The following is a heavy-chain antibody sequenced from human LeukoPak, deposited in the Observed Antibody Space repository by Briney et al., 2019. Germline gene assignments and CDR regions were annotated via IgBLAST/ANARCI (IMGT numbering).Heavy chain of an antibody. V-gene: IGHV3-21*01. Sequence: GGSLGLSCAASGFTFSSYTMNWVRQAPGKGLEWVSSISMSSSYIYYAESVKGRFTISRDNAKNSLYLQMNSLRAEDMAVYYCARGGPHDYSDYCFDYWGQGTLVTVSS. CDR3: ARGGPHDYSDYCFDY. CDR1: GFTFSSYT. J-gene: IGHJ4*02. CDR2: ISMSSSYI. D-gene: IGHD4-11*01.